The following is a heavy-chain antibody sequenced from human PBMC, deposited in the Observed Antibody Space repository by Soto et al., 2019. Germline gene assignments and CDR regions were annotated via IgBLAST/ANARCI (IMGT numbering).Heavy chain of an antibody. V-gene: IGHV4-39*01. CDR3: ARHLECSGGSCYAYYYYGMDV. J-gene: IGHJ6*02. D-gene: IGHD2-15*01. Sequence: QLQLQESGPGLVKPSETLSLTCTVSGGSISSSSYYWGWIRQPPGKGLEWIGSIYYSGSTYYNPSLKSRVTLSVDTSKNQFSLKLSSVTAADTAVYYCARHLECSGGSCYAYYYYGMDVWGQGTTVTVSS. CDR2: IYYSGST. CDR1: GGSISSSSYY.